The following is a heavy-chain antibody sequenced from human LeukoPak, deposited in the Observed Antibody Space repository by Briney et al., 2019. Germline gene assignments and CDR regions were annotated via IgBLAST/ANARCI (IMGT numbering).Heavy chain of an antibody. CDR3: ASSDTAMVRYDY. D-gene: IGHD5-18*01. V-gene: IGHV4-31*03. CDR2: IYYSGST. Sequence: SQTLSLTCTVSGGSISSGGYYWSWTRQHPGKGLEWIGYIYYSGSTYYNPSLKSRVTISVDTSKNQFSLKLSSVTAADTAVYYCASSDTAMVRYDYWGQGTLVTVSS. CDR1: GGSISSGGYY. J-gene: IGHJ4*02.